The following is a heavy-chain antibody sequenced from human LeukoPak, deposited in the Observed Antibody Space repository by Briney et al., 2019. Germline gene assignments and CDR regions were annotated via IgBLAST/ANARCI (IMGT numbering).Heavy chain of an antibody. Sequence: PGGSLRLSCAASGFTVSSNYMSWVRQAPGKGLEWVSVIYSGGSTYYADSVKGRFTISRDNSKNTLYLQMNSLRVEDTGTYYCATTGNSGDNYFEAWGQGTLVTVSS. CDR1: GFTVSSNY. CDR2: IYSGGST. CDR3: ATTGNSGDNYFEA. D-gene: IGHD6-25*01. J-gene: IGHJ4*02. V-gene: IGHV3-53*01.